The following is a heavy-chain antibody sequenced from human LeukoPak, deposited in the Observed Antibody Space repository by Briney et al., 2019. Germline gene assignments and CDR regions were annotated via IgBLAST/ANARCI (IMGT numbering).Heavy chain of an antibody. V-gene: IGHV1-69*04. Sequence: ASVKVSCKASGGTFSSYAISWVRQAPGQGLEWMGRIIPILGIANYAQKFQGRVTITADKSTSTAYMELSSLRSEDTAVYYCARAGQLLPFDYWGQGTLVTVS. CDR3: ARAGQLLPFDY. J-gene: IGHJ4*02. CDR1: GGTFSSYA. CDR2: IIPILGIA. D-gene: IGHD2-2*01.